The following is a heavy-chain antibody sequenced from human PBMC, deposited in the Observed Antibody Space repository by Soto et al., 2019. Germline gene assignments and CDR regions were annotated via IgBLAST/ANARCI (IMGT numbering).Heavy chain of an antibody. CDR2: IFPGDSNT. D-gene: IGHD4-17*01. Sequence: GESLKISCKGSGDIFPKHWLGWVRQMAGTGLEWMAIIFPGDSNTKYSPSPEGKVTTSVDKSTSTAYLQWSSLKASDTAMYFCARVSYGAADYWGQGTLVTVSS. V-gene: IGHV5-51*01. CDR1: GDIFPKHW. J-gene: IGHJ4*02. CDR3: ARVSYGAADY.